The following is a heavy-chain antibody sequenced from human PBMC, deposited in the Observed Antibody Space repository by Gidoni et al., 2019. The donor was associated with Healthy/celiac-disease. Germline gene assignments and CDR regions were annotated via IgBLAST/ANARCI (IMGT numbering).Heavy chain of an antibody. Sequence: QVQLVESGGGVVQPGRSLRLSCAASGFPFSSYVMHWVRQAPGKGLGWVAVIWYDGSNKYYADSVKGRFTISRDNSKNTLYLQMNSLRAEDTAVYYCARGGRFRYSSGWTHYFDYWGQGTLVTVSS. CDR3: ARGGRFRYSSGWTHYFDY. J-gene: IGHJ4*02. V-gene: IGHV3-33*01. CDR2: IWYDGSNK. D-gene: IGHD6-19*01. CDR1: GFPFSSYV.